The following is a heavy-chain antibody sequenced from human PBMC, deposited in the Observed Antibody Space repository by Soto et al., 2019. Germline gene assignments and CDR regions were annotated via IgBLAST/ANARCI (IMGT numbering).Heavy chain of an antibody. J-gene: IGHJ3*02. Sequence: SEPLSLTCTVTDFSISSYYWSWIRQPPGKGLEWIGYIYYSGSTNYNPSLKSRVTISVDTSKNQFSLKLSSVTAADTAVYYCARVWGGAFDIWGQGTMVT. CDR1: DFSISSYY. CDR2: IYYSGST. V-gene: IGHV4-59*01. D-gene: IGHD3-10*01. CDR3: ARVWGGAFDI.